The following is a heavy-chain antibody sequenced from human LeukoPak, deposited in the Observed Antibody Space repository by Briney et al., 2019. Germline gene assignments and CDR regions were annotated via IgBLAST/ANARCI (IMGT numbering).Heavy chain of an antibody. V-gene: IGHV4-59*01. J-gene: IGHJ5*02. CDR1: GGSISSYY. D-gene: IGHD3-10*01. Sequence: SETLSLTCTVSGGSISSYYWSWIRQPPGKGLEWIGYIYYSGSTNYNPSLKGRVTISVDTSKNQFSLKLSSVTAADTAVYYCARDRRGRGFDPWGQGTLVTVSS. CDR3: ARDRRGRGFDP. CDR2: IYYSGST.